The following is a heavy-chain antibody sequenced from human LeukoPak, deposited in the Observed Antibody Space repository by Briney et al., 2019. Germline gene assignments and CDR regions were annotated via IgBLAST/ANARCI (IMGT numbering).Heavy chain of an antibody. CDR3: ARLEYYDFCSGYFDY. CDR2: IYYSGST. D-gene: IGHD3-3*01. V-gene: IGHV4-39*01. CDR1: GGSISCSSYY. J-gene: IGHJ4*02. Sequence: KPSETLSLTCTVSGGSISCSSYYWGWIRQPPWKGLEWIGSIYYSGSTYYNPSLKSRVTISVDTSKNQFPLKLSSVTAADTAVYYCARLEYYDFCSGYFDYWGQGTLVTVSS.